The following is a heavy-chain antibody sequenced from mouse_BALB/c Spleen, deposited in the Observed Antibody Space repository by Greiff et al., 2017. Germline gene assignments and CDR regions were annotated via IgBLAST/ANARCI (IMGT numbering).Heavy chain of an antibody. CDR2: IYPGDGDT. D-gene: IGHD1-1*01. Sequence: VQLQQSGAELVRPGSSVKISCKASGYAFSSYWMNWVKQRPGQGLEWIGQIYPGDGDTNYNGKFKGKATLTADKSSSTAYMQLSSLTSEDSAVYFCASYYYGRFAYWGQGTTLTVSA. CDR3: ASYYYGRFAY. CDR1: GYAFSSYW. J-gene: IGHJ2*01. V-gene: IGHV1-80*01.